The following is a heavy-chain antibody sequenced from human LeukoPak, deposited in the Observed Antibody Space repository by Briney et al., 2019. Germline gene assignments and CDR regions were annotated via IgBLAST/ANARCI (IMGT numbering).Heavy chain of an antibody. CDR1: GFTFSSYS. CDR2: ISSSSSYI. CDR3: AREKPALTHYYDSSGYYYFDY. Sequence: GGSLRLSCAASGFTFSSYSMNWVRQAPGKGLEWVSSISSSSSYIYYADSVKGRFTISRDNAKNSLYLQMNSLRAEDTAVYYCAREKPALTHYYDSSGYYYFDYWGQGTLVTVSS. V-gene: IGHV3-21*01. J-gene: IGHJ4*02. D-gene: IGHD3-22*01.